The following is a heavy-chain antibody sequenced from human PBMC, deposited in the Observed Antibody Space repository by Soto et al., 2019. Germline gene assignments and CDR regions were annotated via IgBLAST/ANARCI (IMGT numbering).Heavy chain of an antibody. V-gene: IGHV3-23*01. D-gene: IGHD5-18*01. Sequence: GGSLRLSCAPAGFTFHNFSLNWVRQAPGKGPEWVSSVSGSGGSTYYADSVKGRFTVSRDNSKNTLFLQMNSLRVEDTAMYYCAKDPPSGYGRAFDLWGQGTMGTVSS. CDR1: GFTFHNFS. CDR2: VSGSGGST. J-gene: IGHJ3*01. CDR3: AKDPPSGYGRAFDL.